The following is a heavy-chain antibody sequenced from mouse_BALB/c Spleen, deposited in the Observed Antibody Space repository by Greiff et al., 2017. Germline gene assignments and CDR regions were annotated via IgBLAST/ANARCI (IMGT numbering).Heavy chain of an antibody. CDR2: IYPGNVNT. V-gene: IGHV1S56*01. J-gene: IGHJ3*01. D-gene: IGHD1-1*01. CDR1: GYTFTSYY. Sequence: VQLQQSGPELVKPGASVRISCKASGYTFTSYYIHWVKQRPGQGLEWIGWIYPGNVNTKYNEKFKGKATLTADKSSSTAYMQLSSLTSEDSAVYFCAREHYYGSSYDFAYWGQGTLVTVSA. CDR3: AREHYYGSSYDFAY.